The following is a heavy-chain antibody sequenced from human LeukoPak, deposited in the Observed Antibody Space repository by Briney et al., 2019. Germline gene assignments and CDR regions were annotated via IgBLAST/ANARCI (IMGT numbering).Heavy chain of an antibody. Sequence: PGGSLRLSCAASGFTFSTYAMTWLRQAPGKGREWVSALSASGFNTYYADSVRGRFTISRDTFKNMLYLQMNSLRAEDTAVYYCAKDWWTTVTTSFDYWGQGTLVTVSS. CDR1: GFTFSTYA. CDR2: LSASGFNT. D-gene: IGHD4-17*01. V-gene: IGHV3-23*01. CDR3: AKDWWTTVTTSFDY. J-gene: IGHJ4*02.